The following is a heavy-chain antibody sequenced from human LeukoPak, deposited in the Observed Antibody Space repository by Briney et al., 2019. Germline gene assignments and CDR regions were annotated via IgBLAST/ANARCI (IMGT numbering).Heavy chain of an antibody. J-gene: IGHJ4*02. D-gene: IGHD2-8*01. CDR3: ARGNGFVIDY. CDR2: IKQDGSEK. V-gene: IGHV3-7*01. Sequence: EWVAIIKQDGSEKYYVDSVKGRFTISRDNAKNSVYLQMNSLRAEDTAVYYCARGNGFVIDYWGQGTLVTVSS.